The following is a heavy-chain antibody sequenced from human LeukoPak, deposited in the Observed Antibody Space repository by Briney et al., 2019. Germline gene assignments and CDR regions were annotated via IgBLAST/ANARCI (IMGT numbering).Heavy chain of an antibody. J-gene: IGHJ4*02. D-gene: IGHD3-22*01. V-gene: IGHV3-74*01. CDR3: AGQRPDSSGYYHIDY. Sequence: GGSLRLSCAASGFTLSNYWMHWVRQAPGKGLVWVSRINSDGSSTNYADSVKGRFTISRDNAKNTLYLQMNSLRAEDTAVYYCAGQRPDSSGYYHIDYWGQGTLVTVSS. CDR1: GFTLSNYW. CDR2: INSDGSST.